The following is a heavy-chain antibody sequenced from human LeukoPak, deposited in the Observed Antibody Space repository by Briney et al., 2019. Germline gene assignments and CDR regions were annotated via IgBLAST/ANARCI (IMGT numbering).Heavy chain of an antibody. Sequence: PGESLKISFKGSGYSFTSYWIGCVRQMPGKGLEWMGIIYPGDSDTRYSPSFQGQVTISADKSISTAYLQWSSLKASDTAMYYCARRGSMGRWDGYNQDFQHWGQGTLVTVSS. CDR1: GYSFTSYW. D-gene: IGHD5-12*01. J-gene: IGHJ1*01. V-gene: IGHV5-51*01. CDR3: ARRGSMGRWDGYNQDFQH. CDR2: IYPGDSDT.